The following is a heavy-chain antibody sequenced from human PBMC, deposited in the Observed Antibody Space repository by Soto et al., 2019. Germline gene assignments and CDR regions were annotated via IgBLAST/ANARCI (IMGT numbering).Heavy chain of an antibody. CDR2: ISSGSTT. J-gene: IGHJ1*01. Sequence: VRLVESGGGLVQPGGSLRLSCAGSGFKISSYSINWVRQAPGQGLQWVAFISSGSTTYYGDSVKARFAISRDKATTSVRLQMSTLTVAATGASYSARGSPFHEHWGQGALVTVSS. CDR3: ARGSPFHEH. CDR1: GFKISSYS. V-gene: IGHV3-48*03.